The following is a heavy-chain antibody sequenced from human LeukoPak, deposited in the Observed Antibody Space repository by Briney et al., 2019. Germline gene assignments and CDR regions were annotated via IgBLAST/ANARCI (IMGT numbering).Heavy chain of an antibody. CDR3: VRHGQGKSYGPPDDVFDM. CDR2: IYHSGSA. V-gene: IGHV4-59*08. Sequence: PSETLSLTCTVSGGSISGDYWSWIRQPPGKGLEWIGYIYHSGSATYNPSLKSRVTISVDTSKTHFSLKLSSVTAADTAVYYCVRHGQGKSYGPPDDVFDMWGQGTKVTVSS. CDR1: GGSISGDY. J-gene: IGHJ3*02. D-gene: IGHD3-16*01.